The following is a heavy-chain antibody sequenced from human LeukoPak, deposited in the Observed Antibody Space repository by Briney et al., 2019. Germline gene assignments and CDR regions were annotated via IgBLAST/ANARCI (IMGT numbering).Heavy chain of an antibody. CDR2: ISSSSSTI. CDR1: GFTFSSYS. CDR3: ARDTSSSWYRRSHFDY. J-gene: IGHJ4*02. Sequence: GGSLRLSCAASGFTFSSYSMNWVRQAPGKGLEWVSYISSSSSTICYADSVKGRFTVSRDNAKNSLYLQMNSLRAEDTAVYYCARDTSSSWYRRSHFDYWGQGTLVTVSS. V-gene: IGHV3-48*01. D-gene: IGHD6-13*01.